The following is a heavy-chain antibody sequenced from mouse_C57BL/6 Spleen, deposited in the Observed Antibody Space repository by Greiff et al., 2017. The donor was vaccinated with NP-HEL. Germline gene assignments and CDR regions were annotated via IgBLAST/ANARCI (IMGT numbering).Heavy chain of an antibody. CDR2: IYPGSGST. V-gene: IGHV1-55*01. D-gene: IGHD3-2*02. CDR1: GYTFTSYW. J-gene: IGHJ3*01. Sequence: QVQLQQSGAELVKPGASVKMSCKASGYTFTSYWITWVKQRPGQGLEWIGDIYPGSGSTNYNEKFKSKATLTVDTSSSTAYMQLSSLTSEDSAVYYGARGGKLRPNSWCAYWGQGTLVTVSA. CDR3: ARGGKLRPNSWCAY.